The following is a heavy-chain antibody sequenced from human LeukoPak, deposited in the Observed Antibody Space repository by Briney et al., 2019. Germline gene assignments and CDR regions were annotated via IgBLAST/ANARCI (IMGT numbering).Heavy chain of an antibody. D-gene: IGHD1-1*01. CDR2: ISGSGGST. CDR3: AGGRTDYFDY. Sequence: GGTLRLSCAASGFTFSSYGMSWVRQAPGKGLEWVSAISGSGGSTYYADSVKGRFTISRDNAKNSLYLQMNSLRAEDTAVYYCAGGRTDYFDYWGQGTLVTVSS. V-gene: IGHV3-23*01. J-gene: IGHJ4*02. CDR1: GFTFSSYG.